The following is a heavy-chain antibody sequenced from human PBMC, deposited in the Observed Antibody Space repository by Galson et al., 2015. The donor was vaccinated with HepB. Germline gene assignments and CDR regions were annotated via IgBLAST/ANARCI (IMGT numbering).Heavy chain of an antibody. CDR2: INTNTGNP. J-gene: IGHJ5*02. V-gene: IGHV7-4-1*02. CDR3: ARDVGGWYENWFDP. CDR1: GYTFTSYA. Sequence: SVKVSCKASGYTFTSYAMNWVRQAPGQGLEWMGWINTNTGNPTYAQGFTGRFVFSLDTSVSTAYLQISSLKAEDTAVYYCARDVGGWYENWFDPWGQGTLVTVSS. D-gene: IGHD6-19*01.